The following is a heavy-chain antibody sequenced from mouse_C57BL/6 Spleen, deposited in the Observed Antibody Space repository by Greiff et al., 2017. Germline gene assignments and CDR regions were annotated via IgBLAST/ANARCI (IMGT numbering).Heavy chain of an antibody. CDR3: ARGDSNLAWFAY. Sequence: QVQLQQSGAELVKPGASVKISCKASGYAFSSYWMNWVKQRPGKGLEWIGQIYPGDGDTNYNGKFKGKATLTADKSSSTAYMQLSSLTSEDSAVDFCARGDSNLAWFAYWGQGTLFTVSA. CDR2: IYPGDGDT. J-gene: IGHJ3*01. V-gene: IGHV1-80*01. CDR1: GYAFSSYW. D-gene: IGHD2-5*01.